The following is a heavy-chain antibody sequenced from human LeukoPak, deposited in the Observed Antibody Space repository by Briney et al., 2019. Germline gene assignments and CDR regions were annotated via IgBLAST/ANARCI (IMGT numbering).Heavy chain of an antibody. CDR3: VKDGQRWLEYSNFLKH. J-gene: IGHJ4*02. D-gene: IGHD4-11*01. V-gene: IGHV3-33*06. CDR2: IWSDATNQ. Sequence: GGSLRLSCEASGHTLSHFRMQWVRQAPGKGLEWVAVIWSDATNQFYADSVKGRFTISRDNFKRTVSLEMNSLRAEDAAVYYCVKDGQRWLEYSNFLKHWGQGSLVIVSS. CDR1: GHTLSHFR.